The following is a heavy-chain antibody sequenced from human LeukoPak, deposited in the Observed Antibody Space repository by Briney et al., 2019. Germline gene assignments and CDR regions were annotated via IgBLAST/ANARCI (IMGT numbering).Heavy chain of an antibody. CDR1: GFTFSSYT. J-gene: IGHJ4*02. CDR3: ATYRQVLLPFES. V-gene: IGHV3-48*04. D-gene: IGHD2-8*02. CDR2: ISGTLYTI. Sequence: GGSLRLSCAASGFTFSSYTMNWVRQAPGKGLEWLAYISGTLYTIYYADSVRGRFTISRDNAKNSLYLQMNSLRAEDTAIYYCATYRQVLLPFESWGQGTLVTVSS.